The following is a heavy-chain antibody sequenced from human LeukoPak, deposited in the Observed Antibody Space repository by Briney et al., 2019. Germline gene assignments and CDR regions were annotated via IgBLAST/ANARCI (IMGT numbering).Heavy chain of an antibody. Sequence: GASVKVSCKTSGYKFTNYGISWVRQAPGQGLEWMGWFNPNSGRTNYAQNFQGRVTMTRDTSISTAYMELSRLRSDDTAVYYCARSIAVAGLPHYYYYMDVWGKGATVTVSS. CDR1: GYKFTNYG. J-gene: IGHJ6*03. CDR3: ARSIAVAGLPHYYYYMDV. CDR2: FNPNSGRT. V-gene: IGHV1-2*02. D-gene: IGHD6-19*01.